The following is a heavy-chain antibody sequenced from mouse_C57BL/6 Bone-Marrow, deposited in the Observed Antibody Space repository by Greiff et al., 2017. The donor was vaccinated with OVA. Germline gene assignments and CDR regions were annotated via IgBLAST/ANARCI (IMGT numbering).Heavy chain of an antibody. D-gene: IGHD1-1*01. CDR1: GFTFSSYA. J-gene: IGHJ2*01. CDR3: ARGGITTVVAPYYFDY. CDR2: ISDGGSYT. Sequence: EVQVVESGGGLVKPGGSLKLSCAASGFTFSSYAMSWVRQTPEKRLEWVATISDGGSYTYYPDNVKGRFTISRDNAKNNLYLQMSHLKSEDTAMYYCARGGITTVVAPYYFDYWGQGTTLTVSS. V-gene: IGHV5-4*01.